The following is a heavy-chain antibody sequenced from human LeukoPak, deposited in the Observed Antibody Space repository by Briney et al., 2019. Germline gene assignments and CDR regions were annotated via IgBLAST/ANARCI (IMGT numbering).Heavy chain of an antibody. Sequence: SETLSLTCAVSGYSISSGYYWGWIRQPPGKGLEWIGSIYHSGSTYYNPSLKSRVTLSVDTSKNQFSLKLSSVTAADTAVYYCARFGGLRSSFDYWGQGTLVTVSS. D-gene: IGHD4-17*01. CDR2: IYHSGST. V-gene: IGHV4-38-2*01. J-gene: IGHJ4*02. CDR1: GYSISSGYY. CDR3: ARFGGLRSSFDY.